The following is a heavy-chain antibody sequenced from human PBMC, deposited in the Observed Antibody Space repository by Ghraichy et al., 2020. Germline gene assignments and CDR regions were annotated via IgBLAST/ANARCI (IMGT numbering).Heavy chain of an antibody. CDR1: GFTLTAYW. D-gene: IGHD2/OR15-2a*01. Sequence: GGSLRLSCAASGFTLTAYWIHWVRQSPGKGLVWVARIDNDGRDTIYADSVKGRFTISRDNAKDTLFLQMNSLRNEDTAVYFCARGGFSHSFDVWGQGTLVTVSS. CDR3: ARGGFSHSFDV. J-gene: IGHJ3*01. V-gene: IGHV3-74*01. CDR2: IDNDGRDT.